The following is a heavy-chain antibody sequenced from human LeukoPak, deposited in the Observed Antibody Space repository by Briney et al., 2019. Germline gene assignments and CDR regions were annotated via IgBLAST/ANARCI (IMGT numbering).Heavy chain of an antibody. CDR1: GGSISSTSYH. J-gene: IGHJ5*02. D-gene: IGHD3-10*01. CDR3: ARYASGSYYWFDP. CDR2: VYYTGSA. V-gene: IGHV4-39*01. Sequence: KPSETLSLTCTVSGGSISSTSYHWAWIRQPPGKGLEWIATVYYTGSAYYNPSLKSRFTITVDTSKSQFSLKLSSVTAADTALYYCARYASGSYYWFDPWGQGTLVTVSS.